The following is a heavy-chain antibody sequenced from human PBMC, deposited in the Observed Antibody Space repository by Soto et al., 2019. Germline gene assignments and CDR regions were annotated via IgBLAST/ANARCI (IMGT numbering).Heavy chain of an antibody. V-gene: IGHV3-11*05. Sequence: PGGALRLSCAASGFTFIDYYMSWILQAPWKGLEWVSYISSSSSYTNYADSVKGRFTISRDNAKNSLYLQMNSLRAEDTAVYYCARANRQQHRHYFDYWGQGTLVTVSS. D-gene: IGHD6-13*01. CDR1: GFTFIDYY. CDR3: ARANRQQHRHYFDY. CDR2: ISSSSSYT. J-gene: IGHJ4*02.